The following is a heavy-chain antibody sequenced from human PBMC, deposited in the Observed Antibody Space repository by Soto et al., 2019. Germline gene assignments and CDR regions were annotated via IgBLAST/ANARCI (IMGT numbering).Heavy chain of an antibody. J-gene: IGHJ4*02. Sequence: GGSLRLSCAASGFTFSSYGMHWVRQAPGKGLEWVAVIWYDGSNKYYADSVKGRFTISRDNSKNTLYLQMNSLRAEDTAVYYCARDGERWFGELTVFDYWGQGTLVTVSS. D-gene: IGHD3-10*01. CDR3: ARDGERWFGELTVFDY. CDR2: IWYDGSNK. CDR1: GFTFSSYG. V-gene: IGHV3-33*01.